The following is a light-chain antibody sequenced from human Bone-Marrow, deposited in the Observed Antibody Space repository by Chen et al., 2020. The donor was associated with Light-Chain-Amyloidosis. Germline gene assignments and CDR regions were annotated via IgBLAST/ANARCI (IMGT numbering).Light chain of an antibody. CDR3: QSYQGSSQGV. CDR1: SGSIATNY. J-gene: IGLJ3*02. CDR2: EDD. V-gene: IGLV6-57*01. Sequence: NFMLPHPHSDSESPGKTVIISSTRSSGSIATNYVQGYQQRPGSSPTPVIYEDDQRPSGVPDRFAGSIDRSSNSASLTISGLKTEDEADYYCQSYQGSSQGVFGGGTKLTVL.